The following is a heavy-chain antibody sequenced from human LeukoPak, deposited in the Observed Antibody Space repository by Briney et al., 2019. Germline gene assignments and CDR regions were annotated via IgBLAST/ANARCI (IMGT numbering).Heavy chain of an antibody. Sequence: PSETLSLTCTVSGGSISSSSYYWGWIRQPPGKGLEWIGSIYYSGSTYYNPSLKSRVTISVGRSKNQFSLKLSSVTAADTAVYYCARDRGWELFRRGWFDPWGQGTLVTVSS. J-gene: IGHJ5*02. D-gene: IGHD1-26*01. CDR3: ARDRGWELFRRGWFDP. CDR1: GGSISSSSYY. V-gene: IGHV4-39*07. CDR2: IYYSGST.